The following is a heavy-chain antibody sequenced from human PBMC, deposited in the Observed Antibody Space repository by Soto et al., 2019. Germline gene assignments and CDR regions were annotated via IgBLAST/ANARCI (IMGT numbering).Heavy chain of an antibody. D-gene: IGHD6-13*01. CDR2: IDWDAGRR. Sequence: EVQLVESGGSVVRPGGSLRLSCVASGFPFEDYGMNWVRQTPGKGLEWVSSIDWDAGRREYADSVEGRFTVSRDSAKNSLYLHIPGLRVEDTALYSCVRGRGVVSTWSYYFDFWGQGTLVTVSS. V-gene: IGHV3-20*04. CDR1: GFPFEDYG. J-gene: IGHJ4*02. CDR3: VRGRGVVSTWSYYFDF.